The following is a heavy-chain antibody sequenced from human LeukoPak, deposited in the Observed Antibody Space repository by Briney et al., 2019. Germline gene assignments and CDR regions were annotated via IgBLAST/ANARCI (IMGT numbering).Heavy chain of an antibody. D-gene: IGHD2-15*01. V-gene: IGHV5-51*01. CDR1: GYSFTSYW. J-gene: IGHJ4*02. Sequence: GESLKISCKGSGYSFTSYWIGWVRQMPGKGLEWMGIIYPGDSDTRYSPSFQGQVTISADKSISTAYLQWSSLKASDTAMYYCARLLGYCSGGSCYPDTFDHWGQGTLVTVSS. CDR2: IYPGDSDT. CDR3: ARLLGYCSGGSCYPDTFDH.